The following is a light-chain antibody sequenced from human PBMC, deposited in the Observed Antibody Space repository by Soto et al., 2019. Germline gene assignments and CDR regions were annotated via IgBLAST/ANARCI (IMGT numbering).Light chain of an antibody. CDR2: SND. J-gene: IGLJ2*01. V-gene: IGLV1-44*01. Sequence: QSVLTQPPSASGTPGQRVSISCSGGSSNIGTNTVNWYQHLPGTAPKLLIFSNDERPSGVPDRFSGSKSGTSASLAICGLQSDDEADYYCATWDDSLNGVVFGGGTKVTV. CDR1: SSNIGTNT. CDR3: ATWDDSLNGVV.